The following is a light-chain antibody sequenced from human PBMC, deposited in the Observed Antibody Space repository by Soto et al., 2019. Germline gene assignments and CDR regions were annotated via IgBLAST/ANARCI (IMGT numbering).Light chain of an antibody. Sequence: DIQMTQSPSTLSASVGDRVTITCRASQSISTWLAWYQQKPGKAPKLLIYDASILESGVPSRFSGSGSGTEFTLTISSLQPDDLATYYCQQYNSHSRTFGQGTKVEIK. V-gene: IGKV1-5*01. J-gene: IGKJ1*01. CDR1: QSISTW. CDR3: QQYNSHSRT. CDR2: DAS.